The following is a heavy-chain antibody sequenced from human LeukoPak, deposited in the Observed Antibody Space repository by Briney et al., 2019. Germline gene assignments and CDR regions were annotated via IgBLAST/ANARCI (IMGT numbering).Heavy chain of an antibody. CDR3: AKYSHPSAPYYDFWSGYYSSTYFDY. J-gene: IGHJ4*02. D-gene: IGHD3-3*01. CDR2: ISYDGSNK. V-gene: IGHV3-30*18. CDR1: GFTFSSYG. Sequence: GRSLRLSCAASGFTFSSYGMHWVRQAPGKGLEWVAVISYDGSNKYYADSVKGRFTISRDNSKNTLYLQMNSLRAEDTAVYYCAKYSHPSAPYYDFWSGYYSSTYFDYWGQGTLVTVSS.